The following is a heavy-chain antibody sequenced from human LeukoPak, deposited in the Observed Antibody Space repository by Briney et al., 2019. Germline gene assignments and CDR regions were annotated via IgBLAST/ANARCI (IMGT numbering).Heavy chain of an antibody. V-gene: IGHV4-59*01. CDR2: IYYSGST. Sequence: SETLSLTCTVSGGSISSYYWSWIRQPPGKGLEWIGYIYYSGSTNYNPSLKSRVTISVDTSKNQFSLKLSSVTAADTAVYYCARQAPPNDAFDIWGQGTMVTVSS. CDR1: GGSISSYY. J-gene: IGHJ3*02. CDR3: ARQAPPNDAFDI.